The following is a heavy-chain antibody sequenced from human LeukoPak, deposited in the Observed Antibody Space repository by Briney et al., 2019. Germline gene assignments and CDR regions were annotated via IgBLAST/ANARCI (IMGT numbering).Heavy chain of an antibody. CDR1: GFTFSSYA. J-gene: IGHJ1*01. V-gene: IGHV3-23*01. CDR2: ISGSGGST. CDR3: ARDEILVLPVLMRTVYFQH. Sequence: PGGSLRLSCAASGFTFSSYAMSWVRQAPGKGLEWVSAISGSGGSTHYADSVKGRFTISRDNSKNTLYLQMNSLRAEDTAVYYCARDEILVLPVLMRTVYFQHWGQGTLVTVSS. D-gene: IGHD2-2*01.